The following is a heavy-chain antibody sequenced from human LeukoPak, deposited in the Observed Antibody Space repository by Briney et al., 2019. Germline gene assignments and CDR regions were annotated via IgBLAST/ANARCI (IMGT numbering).Heavy chain of an antibody. CDR1: GGSISSSC. V-gene: IGHV4-59*12. J-gene: IGHJ6*02. Sequence: SETLSLTCSVSGGSISSSCWSWIRQSPGKGLEWIGYIHYSGSASYKPSLRSRVTISVDRPKNQFSLRLSSVTAADTAVYFCVNTNFALGYYYYGMDVWGQGTTVSVSS. CDR2: IHYSGSA. CDR3: VNTNFALGYYYYGMDV.